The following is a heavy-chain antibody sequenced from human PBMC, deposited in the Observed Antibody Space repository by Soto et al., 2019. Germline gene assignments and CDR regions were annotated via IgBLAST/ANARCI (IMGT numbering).Heavy chain of an antibody. CDR3: AGTTYDFWSGYYGGMDV. J-gene: IGHJ6*02. Sequence: ASVKVSCKASGYTFTYRYLHWVRQAPGQALEWMGWITPFNGNTNYAQKFQDRATITRDRSMSTAYMELSSLRSEDTAMYYCAGTTYDFWSGYYGGMDVWGQGTTVTVSS. CDR1: GYTFTYRY. CDR2: ITPFNGNT. D-gene: IGHD3-3*01. V-gene: IGHV1-45*02.